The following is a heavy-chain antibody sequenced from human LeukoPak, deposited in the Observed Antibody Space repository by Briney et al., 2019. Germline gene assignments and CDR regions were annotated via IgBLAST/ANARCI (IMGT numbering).Heavy chain of an antibody. CDR1: GYSISDGYY. Sequence: SETLSLTCAVFGYSISDGYYWGWIRPPPGKGREWIGSLYHSGNTYYNPSLRRRVTTSVDTSENQFSLKLSSVTAADTAVYYCARLRAYSYAPYFDYWGQGTLVTVSS. CDR2: LYHSGNT. D-gene: IGHD5-18*01. J-gene: IGHJ4*02. CDR3: ARLRAYSYAPYFDY. V-gene: IGHV4-38-2*01.